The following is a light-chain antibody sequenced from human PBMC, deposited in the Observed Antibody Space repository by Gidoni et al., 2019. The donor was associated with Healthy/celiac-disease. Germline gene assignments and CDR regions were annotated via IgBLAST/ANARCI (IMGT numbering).Light chain of an antibody. CDR2: LGS. CDR3: MQALQTPQVT. V-gene: IGKV2-28*01. CDR1: QSLLHSNGYNY. J-gene: IGKJ5*01. Sequence: DIVMTQSPLSLPVTPGEPASISCRSSQSLLHSNGYNYLDWYLQKPGQSPQLLIYLGSNRASGVPDRCSGSGSGTDFTLKISRVEAEDVGVYYCMQALQTPQVTFGQXTRLEIK.